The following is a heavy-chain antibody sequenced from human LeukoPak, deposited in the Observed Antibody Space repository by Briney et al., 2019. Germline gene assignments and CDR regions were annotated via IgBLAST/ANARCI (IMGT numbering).Heavy chain of an antibody. Sequence: WASVRVSCKVSGYTLTELSMHWVRQAPGQGLEWMGGSIPIFGTANYAQKFQGRVTITADKSTSTAYMELSSLRSEDTAVYYCAREWTMVRGVRYGMDVWGKGTTVTVSS. J-gene: IGHJ6*04. CDR3: AREWTMVRGVRYGMDV. V-gene: IGHV1-69*06. D-gene: IGHD3-10*01. CDR2: SIPIFGTA. CDR1: GYTLTELS.